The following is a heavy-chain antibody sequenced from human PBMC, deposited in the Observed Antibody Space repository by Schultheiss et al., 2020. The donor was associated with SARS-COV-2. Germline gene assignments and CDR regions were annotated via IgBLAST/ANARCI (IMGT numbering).Heavy chain of an antibody. Sequence: SQTLSLTCTVSGGSISSYYWSWIRQPAGKGLEWIGRIYTSGSTNYNPSLKSLVTISVDTSKNQFSLKLSSVTAADTAVYYCARAELVLNWYFDLWGRGTLVTVSS. J-gene: IGHJ2*01. CDR1: GGSISSYY. CDR2: IYTSGST. V-gene: IGHV4-4*07. D-gene: IGHD6-6*01. CDR3: ARAELVLNWYFDL.